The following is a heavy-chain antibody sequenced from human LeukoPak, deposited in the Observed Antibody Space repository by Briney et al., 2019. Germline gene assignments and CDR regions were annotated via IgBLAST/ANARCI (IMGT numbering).Heavy chain of an antibody. CDR2: ISSNGGST. CDR3: ARAGDTMVRGADYYYGMDV. J-gene: IGHJ6*02. Sequence: PGGSLRLSCAASGFTFSSYAMHWVRQAPGKGLEYVSAISSNGGSTYYANSVKGRFTISRDNSKNTLYLQMGSLRAEDMAVYYCARAGDTMVRGADYYYGMDVWGQGTTVTVFS. D-gene: IGHD3-10*01. V-gene: IGHV3-64*01. CDR1: GFTFSSYA.